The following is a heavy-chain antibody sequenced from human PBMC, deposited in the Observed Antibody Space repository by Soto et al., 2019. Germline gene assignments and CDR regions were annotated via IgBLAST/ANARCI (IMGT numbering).Heavy chain of an antibody. CDR1: GGTFSSYA. V-gene: IGHV1-69*01. CDR2: IIPIFGTA. D-gene: IGHD3-9*01. J-gene: IGHJ4*02. Sequence: QVQLVQSGAELKKPGSSVKVSCKASGGTFSSYAISWVRQAPGQGLEWMGGIIPIFGTANDAQKFQGRVTITADESTSTAYMELSSLRSEDTAVYYCARGGHYSYYDILPGLDYWGQGTLVTVSS. CDR3: ARGGHYSYYDILPGLDY.